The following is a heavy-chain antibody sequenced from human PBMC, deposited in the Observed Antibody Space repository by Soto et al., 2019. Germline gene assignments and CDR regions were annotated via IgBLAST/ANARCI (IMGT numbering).Heavy chain of an antibody. CDR2: IYPGDSDT. CDR1: GYSFTSYW. Sequence: GESLKISCKGSGYSFTSYWIGGVRQMPGKGLEWMGIIYPGDSDTRYSPSFQGQVTISADKSISTAYLQWSSLKASDTAMYYCARRPLYSSGWYYXDYWGQGTLVTVSS. V-gene: IGHV5-51*01. D-gene: IGHD6-19*01. J-gene: IGHJ4*02. CDR3: ARRPLYSSGWYYXDY.